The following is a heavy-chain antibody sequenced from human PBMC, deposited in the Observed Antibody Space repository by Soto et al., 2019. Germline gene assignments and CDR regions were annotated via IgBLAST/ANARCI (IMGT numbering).Heavy chain of an antibody. Sequence: SETLSLTCAVYGGSFSGYYWSWIRQPPGKGLEWIGEINHSGSTNYNPSLKSRVTISVDTSKNQFSLKLSSVTAADTAVYYCAAHHYDILTGYSPDPDYWGQGTPVTVSS. CDR2: INHSGST. J-gene: IGHJ4*02. D-gene: IGHD3-9*01. V-gene: IGHV4-34*01. CDR3: AAHHYDILTGYSPDPDY. CDR1: GGSFSGYY.